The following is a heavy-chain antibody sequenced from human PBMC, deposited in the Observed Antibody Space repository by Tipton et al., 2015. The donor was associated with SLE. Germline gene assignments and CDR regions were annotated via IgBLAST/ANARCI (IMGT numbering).Heavy chain of an antibody. CDR3: ARGPYSSLDFYFDS. J-gene: IGHJ4*02. CDR1: GYSISSGFS. CDR2: MYHDGST. Sequence: TLSLTCTVSGYSISSGFSWGWIRQPPGKGLEWIASMYHDGSTHYDPSLKSRVTMSVDTSKNQFSLRLSSVTAADTAVYYCARGPYSSLDFYFDSWGQGTLVTVSS. V-gene: IGHV4-38-2*02. D-gene: IGHD6-6*01.